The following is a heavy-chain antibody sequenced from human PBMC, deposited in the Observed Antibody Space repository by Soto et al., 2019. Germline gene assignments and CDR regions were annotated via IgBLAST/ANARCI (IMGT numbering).Heavy chain of an antibody. CDR3: ARGRDYYGSGSYYLTFFDY. V-gene: IGHV4-34*01. Sequence: SETLSLTCAVYGGSFSGYYWSWIRQPPGKGLEWIGEINHSGSTNYNPSLKSRVTISVDTSKNQFSLKLSSVTAADTAVYYCARGRDYYGSGSYYLTFFDYWGQGTLVTVSS. CDR2: INHSGST. J-gene: IGHJ4*02. CDR1: GGSFSGYY. D-gene: IGHD3-10*01.